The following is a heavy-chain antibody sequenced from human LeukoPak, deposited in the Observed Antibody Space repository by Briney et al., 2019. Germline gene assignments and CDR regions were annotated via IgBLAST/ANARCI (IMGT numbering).Heavy chain of an antibody. Sequence: PSETLSLTCTDSGRSVSSYYWSWMRQSPGKGLEWIGYVYYSGSTNYNPALKSRVTISLDTSENQFSLKLSSVTAADTAVYYCAREANSPTARYWYFDLWGRGTQVTVSS. CDR2: VYYSGST. J-gene: IGHJ2*01. CDR1: GRSVSSYY. V-gene: IGHV4-59*02. D-gene: IGHD2-21*01. CDR3: AREANSPTARYWYFDL.